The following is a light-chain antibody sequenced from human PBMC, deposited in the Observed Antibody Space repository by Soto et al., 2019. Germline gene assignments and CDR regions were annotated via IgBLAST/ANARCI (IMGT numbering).Light chain of an antibody. V-gene: IGKV1-27*01. CDR1: QGISHY. CDR2: AAS. J-gene: IGKJ1*01. Sequence: DIQMTQSPSSLSASVGDRVTITCRASQGISHYLAWYQQKPGTVPKVLIYAASTLQSGVPSRFSGSGSGTDFTLTISSLQPEDVATYYCQKYSSAPWTFGQGTKVEIK. CDR3: QKYSSAPWT.